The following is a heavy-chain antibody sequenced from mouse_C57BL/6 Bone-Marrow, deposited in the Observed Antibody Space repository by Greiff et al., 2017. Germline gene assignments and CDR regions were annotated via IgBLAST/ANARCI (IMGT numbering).Heavy chain of an antibody. Sequence: DVQLVESGGGLVKPGGSLKLSCAASGFTFSSYAMSWVRQTPEKRLEWVATISDGGSYTYYPDNVKGRFTISRDNAKNNLYLQMSHLKSEDTAMYYCARWGDYDDFYAMDYWGQGTSVTVSS. J-gene: IGHJ4*01. CDR3: ARWGDYDDFYAMDY. CDR2: ISDGGSYT. V-gene: IGHV5-4*01. CDR1: GFTFSSYA. D-gene: IGHD2-4*01.